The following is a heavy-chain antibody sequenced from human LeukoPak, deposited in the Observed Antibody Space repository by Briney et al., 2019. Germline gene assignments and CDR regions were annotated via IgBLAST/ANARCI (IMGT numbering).Heavy chain of an antibody. V-gene: IGHV3-48*01. D-gene: IGHD2-2*01. J-gene: IGHJ4*02. CDR1: GFTFSSYG. CDR3: ARDEFVPAAIFDY. Sequence: GGSLRLSCAASGFTFSSYGMNWVRQAPGKGLEWVSYISSSSGSTYYVDSVKGRFTISRDNAKNSLYLQMNSLRAEDTAVYYCARDEFVPAAIFDYWGQGTLVTVSS. CDR2: ISSSSGST.